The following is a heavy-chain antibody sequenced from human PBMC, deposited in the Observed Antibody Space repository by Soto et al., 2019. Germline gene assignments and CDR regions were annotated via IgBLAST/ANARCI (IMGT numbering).Heavy chain of an antibody. CDR2: ISGSGGST. V-gene: IGHV3-23*01. J-gene: IGHJ4*02. Sequence: EVQLLESGGGLVQPGGSLRLSCAASGFTFSSYAMNWVRQAPGKGLEWVSAISGSGGSTYYADSVKGRFTISRDNSKNTLHLQMNSLRAEDTAVYYCAKGAVVRGVYDLDYWGQGTLVTVSS. CDR1: GFTFSSYA. D-gene: IGHD3-10*01. CDR3: AKGAVVRGVYDLDY.